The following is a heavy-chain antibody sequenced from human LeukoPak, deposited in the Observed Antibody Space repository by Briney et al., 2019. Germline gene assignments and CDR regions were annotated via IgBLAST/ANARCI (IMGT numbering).Heavy chain of an antibody. CDR1: GFTFNDYA. D-gene: IGHD3-22*01. J-gene: IGHJ4*02. CDR3: AKDGGDSSGYFPYYFDY. Sequence: GGSLRLSCAASGFTFNDYAMHWVRQAPGKGLEWVSLISGDGGSTYYADSVKGRFTISRDNSKNSLYLQMNSLRTEDTALYYCAKDGGDSSGYFPYYFDYWAQGNLVTVSS. V-gene: IGHV3-43*02. CDR2: ISGDGGST.